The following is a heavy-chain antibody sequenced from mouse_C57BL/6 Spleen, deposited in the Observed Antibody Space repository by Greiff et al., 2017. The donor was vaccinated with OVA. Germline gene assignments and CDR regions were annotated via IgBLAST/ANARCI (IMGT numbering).Heavy chain of an antibody. J-gene: IGHJ4*01. CDR1: GYTFTEYT. V-gene: IGHV1-62-2*01. Sequence: QVQLTESGAELVTPGASVKLSCTASGYTFTEYTIHWVKQRSGQGLAWIWWFYPGRGSLKYNEKFSDKATLATDKSSSTVDMELSRLTSEDSAVYVCARHALTGGEYYAMDYWGQGTSVTVSS. CDR3: ARHALTGGEYYAMDY. CDR2: FYPGRGSL. D-gene: IGHD4-1*01.